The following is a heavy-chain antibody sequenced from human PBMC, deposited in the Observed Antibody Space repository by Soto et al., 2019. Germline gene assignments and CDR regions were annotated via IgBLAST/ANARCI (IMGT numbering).Heavy chain of an antibody. J-gene: IGHJ4*02. D-gene: IGHD1-26*01. V-gene: IGHV4-30-4*01. CDR1: GGSISSGDYY. CDR2: IYYSGTT. Sequence: QVQLQESGPGLVKPSQTLSLTCTVSGGSISSGDYYWSWIRQPPGKGREWIGYIYYSGTTYFNPSLKSRVTISVDTSKNQFSLKLSSVTAADTAVYYCASLLGSYYFASDYWGQGTLVTVSS. CDR3: ASLLGSYYFASDY.